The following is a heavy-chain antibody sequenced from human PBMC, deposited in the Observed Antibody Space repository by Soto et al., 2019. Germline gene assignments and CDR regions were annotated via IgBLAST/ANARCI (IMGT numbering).Heavy chain of an antibody. D-gene: IGHD6-13*01. CDR1: GYTFTSYD. Sequence: QVQLVQSGAEVKKPGASVKVSCKASGYTFTSYDINWVRQATGQGLEWMGWMNPNSGNTGYAQKFQGRVTMTRNTSISTAYMELSSRRSEDTAVYYCARSIAAAGYPYYFDYWGQGTLVTVSS. CDR3: ARSIAAAGYPYYFDY. CDR2: MNPNSGNT. J-gene: IGHJ4*02. V-gene: IGHV1-8*01.